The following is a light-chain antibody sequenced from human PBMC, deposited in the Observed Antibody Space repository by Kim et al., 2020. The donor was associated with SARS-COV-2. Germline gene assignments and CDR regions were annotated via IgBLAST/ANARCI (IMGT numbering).Light chain of an antibody. V-gene: IGLV1-40*01. Sequence: QSVMTQPPSVSGAPGQRVTISCTGSSSNIGACYDVHWFQQLPGRAPKLLIYRNSNRPSGVPDRFSGSKSGTSASLAITGLQPEDEADYYCQSYDSSLNVVFGTGTKVTVL. J-gene: IGLJ1*01. CDR1: SSNIGACYD. CDR2: RNS. CDR3: QSYDSSLNVV.